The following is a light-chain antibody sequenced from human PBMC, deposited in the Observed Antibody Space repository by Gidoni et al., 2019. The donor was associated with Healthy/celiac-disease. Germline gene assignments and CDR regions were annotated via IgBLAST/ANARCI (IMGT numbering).Light chain of an antibody. CDR3: MQALQTPLT. CDR1: QSLLHSNGYNY. J-gene: IGKJ4*01. Sequence: DIVMTQSPLSLPVTPGEPASISCRSSQSLLHSNGYNYLDWYLQKPGQSPHLLIYLGSNRASGVPDRFSGSGSGTDFTLKISRVEAEDVGVYYCMQALQTPLTFGGXTKVEIK. CDR2: LGS. V-gene: IGKV2-28*01.